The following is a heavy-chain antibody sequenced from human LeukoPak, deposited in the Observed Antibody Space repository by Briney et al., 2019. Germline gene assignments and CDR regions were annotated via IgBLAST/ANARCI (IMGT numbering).Heavy chain of an antibody. CDR1: GFTFSSYG. J-gene: IGHJ4*02. CDR2: IWYDGSNK. D-gene: IGHD3-3*01. CDR3: ARDPPDFWSGYQYYFDY. Sequence: PGRSLRLSCAASGFTFSSYGMHWVRQAPGKGLEWVAVIWYDGSNKYYADSVKGRFTISRDNSKNALYLQMNSLRAEDTAVYYCARDPPDFWSGYQYYFDYWGQGTLVTVSS. V-gene: IGHV3-33*01.